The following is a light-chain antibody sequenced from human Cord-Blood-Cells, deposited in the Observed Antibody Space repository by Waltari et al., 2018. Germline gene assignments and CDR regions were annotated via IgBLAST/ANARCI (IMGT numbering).Light chain of an antibody. CDR1: SSDVWSYNL. Sequence: QSALTQPASFSGSPGQSITISCTGTSSDVWSYNLVSWYQQHPGKAPKLMIYEGSKRPSGVSNRFSGSKSGNTASLTISGLQAEDEADYYCCSYAGSSTFLVFGGGTKLTVL. V-gene: IGLV2-23*03. CDR2: EGS. CDR3: CSYAGSSTFLV. J-gene: IGLJ2*01.